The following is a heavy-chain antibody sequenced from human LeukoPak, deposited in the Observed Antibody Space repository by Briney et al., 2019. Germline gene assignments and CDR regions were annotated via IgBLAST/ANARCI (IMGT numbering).Heavy chain of an antibody. Sequence: SETLSLTCTVSGGSMSSYYWSWIRQPPGKGLEWIGYIYYSGSTKYNPSLKSRVTISVDTSKNQFSLKLTSVTAADTAVYYCARLIAAAGQDAFDIWGQGTMVTVSS. J-gene: IGHJ3*02. D-gene: IGHD6-13*01. V-gene: IGHV4-59*08. CDR1: GGSMSSYY. CDR3: ARLIAAAGQDAFDI. CDR2: IYYSGST.